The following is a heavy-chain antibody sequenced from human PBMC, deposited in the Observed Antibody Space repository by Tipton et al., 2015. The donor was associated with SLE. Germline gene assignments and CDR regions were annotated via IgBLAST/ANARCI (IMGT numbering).Heavy chain of an antibody. D-gene: IGHD2-2*02. Sequence: SLRLSCAASGFTFSSYAMSWVSQAPGKGLEWVSAISGSGGSTYYADSVKGRFTISRDNSKNTLYLQMNSLRAEDTAVYFCASRGVGVPAAIGYYGMDVWGQGTTVTVSS. V-gene: IGHV3-23*01. CDR3: ASRGVGVPAAIGYYGMDV. CDR2: ISGSGGST. CDR1: GFTFSSYA. J-gene: IGHJ6*02.